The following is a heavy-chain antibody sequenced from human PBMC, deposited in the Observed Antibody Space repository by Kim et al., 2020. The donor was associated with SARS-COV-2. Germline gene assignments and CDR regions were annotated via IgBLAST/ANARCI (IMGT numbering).Heavy chain of an antibody. D-gene: IGHD3-9*01. J-gene: IGHJ4*02. CDR3: ARGYYILTGYLTPDY. Sequence: GGSLRLSCAASGFTFSSYAMHWVRQAPGKGLEWVAVISYDGSNKYYADSMKGRFTISRDNSKNTLYLQMNSLRAEDTAVYYCARGYYILTGYLTPDYWGQGTLVTVSS. CDR1: GFTFSSYA. V-gene: IGHV3-30*04. CDR2: ISYDGSNK.